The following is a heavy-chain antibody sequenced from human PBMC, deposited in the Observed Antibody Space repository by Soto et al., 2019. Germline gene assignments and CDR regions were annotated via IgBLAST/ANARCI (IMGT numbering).Heavy chain of an antibody. CDR1: GGTFSRYS. D-gene: IGHD2-2*01. J-gene: IGHJ6*02. CDR3: AREDRDRETGLVPAAIDGMDV. V-gene: IGHV1-69*08. Sequence: QVQLVQSGAEVKKPGSSVKVSCKASGGTFSRYSITWVRQAPGHGLEWIGRIIPIFGIASYAEKFQGRVTITAEESTSTALVELSSLCSDETAVYYCAREDRDRETGLVPAAIDGMDVWGQGTTVTVSS. CDR2: IIPIFGIA.